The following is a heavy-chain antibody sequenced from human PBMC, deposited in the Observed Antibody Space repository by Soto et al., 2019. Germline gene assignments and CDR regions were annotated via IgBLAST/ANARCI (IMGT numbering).Heavy chain of an antibody. Sequence: QITLKESGPTLVRPTQTLTLTCTFSGFSLTTSGVGVGWIRQPPGKALEWLAVIYWDDDKRYSSSLKSRLTXXXXXXXXXXXXXXXXXXXXXXXXXXXXHXPXXXXXSYSFDYWGQGTLVTVSS. V-gene: IGHV2-5*02. CDR2: IYWDDDK. CDR1: GFSLTTSGVG. J-gene: IGHJ4*02. CDR3: XHXPXXXXXSYSFDY. D-gene: IGHD3-10*01.